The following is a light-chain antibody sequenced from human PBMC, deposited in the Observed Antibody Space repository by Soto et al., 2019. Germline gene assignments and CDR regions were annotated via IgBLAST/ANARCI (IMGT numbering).Light chain of an antibody. CDR1: TRDIAGYNY. Sequence: QAVGTQPASVTGSIGQSITISCTGTTRDIAGYNYISWYQQLPGKAPKLMIYQVTIRPSGISNRFSGSKSGNTASLTSSGLQAEDEADYYCTSFSSSTSLYVFGTGTKVPS. V-gene: IGLV2-14*01. CDR2: QVT. J-gene: IGLJ1*01. CDR3: TSFSSSTSLYV.